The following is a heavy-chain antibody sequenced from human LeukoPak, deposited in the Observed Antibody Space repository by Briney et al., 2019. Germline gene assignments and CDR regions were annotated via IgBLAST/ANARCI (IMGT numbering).Heavy chain of an antibody. J-gene: IGHJ4*02. D-gene: IGHD6-13*01. CDR1: GYTFTSYG. Sequence: ASVKVSCTASGYTFTSYGISWVRQAPGQGLEWMGWISAYNGNTNYAQTLQGRVTMTTDTSTSTAYMELRSLRADDTAVYYCARGGRAAAGTEFDYWGQGTLVTVSS. V-gene: IGHV1-18*01. CDR2: ISAYNGNT. CDR3: ARGGRAAAGTEFDY.